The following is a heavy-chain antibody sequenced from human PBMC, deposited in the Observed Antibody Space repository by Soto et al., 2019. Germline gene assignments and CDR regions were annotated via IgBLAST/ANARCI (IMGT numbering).Heavy chain of an antibody. V-gene: IGHV3-23*01. J-gene: IGHJ4*02. D-gene: IGHD3-10*01. Sequence: PGGSLRLSCAASGFTFSSYAMSWVRQAPGKGLEWVSVISGSDDSTYYADSVKGRFTISRDNSKNTLYLQMNSLRAEDTAVYYCAKGAGSDSGRYWGQGTLVTVSS. CDR3: AKGAGSDSGRY. CDR1: GFTFSSYA. CDR2: ISGSDDST.